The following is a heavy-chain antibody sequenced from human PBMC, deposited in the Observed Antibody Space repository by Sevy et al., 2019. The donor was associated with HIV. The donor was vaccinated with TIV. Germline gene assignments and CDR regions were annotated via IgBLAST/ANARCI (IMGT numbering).Heavy chain of an antibody. CDR2: MKEDGSDK. J-gene: IGHJ4*02. D-gene: IGHD5-18*01. CDR3: VREGVGGYSYSLDC. CDR1: GFTFSVYW. Sequence: LSLTCAASGFTFSVYWMSWVRQAPGKGLEWVATMKEDGSDKDYVESVKGRFTISRDNAKNSLYLQMNSLRAEDTAVYYCVREGVGGYSYSLDCWGQGTLVTVSS. V-gene: IGHV3-7*01.